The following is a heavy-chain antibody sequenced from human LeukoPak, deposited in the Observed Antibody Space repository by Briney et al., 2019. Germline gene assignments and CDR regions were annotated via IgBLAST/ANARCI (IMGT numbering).Heavy chain of an antibody. CDR1: GGSFSGYY. D-gene: IGHD2-15*01. J-gene: IGHJ4*02. CDR3: ARGQGTALVVVAATPFDY. Sequence: SETLSLTCAVYGGSFSGYYWGWIRQPPGKGLEWIGEINHSGSTNYNPSLKSRVTISVDTSKNQFSLKLSSVTAADTAVYYCARGQGTALVVVAATPFDYWGQRTLVTVSS. V-gene: IGHV4-34*01. CDR2: INHSGST.